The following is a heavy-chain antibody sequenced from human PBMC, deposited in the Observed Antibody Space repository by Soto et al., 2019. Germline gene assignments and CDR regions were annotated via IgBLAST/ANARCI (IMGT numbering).Heavy chain of an antibody. J-gene: IGHJ4*02. CDR3: AKGSASTRPYYFDY. CDR1: GFTFSGYV. D-gene: IGHD2-21*01. CDR2: ISGNGYGT. Sequence: EVQLLESGGGLEQPGGSLRLSCAASGFTFSGYVMSWVRQAPGKGLEWVSAISGNGYGTYYEDSVEGRLRIPRDNARNTLYLQVNSLRPEDTAFYYCAKGSASTRPYYFDYWGRGTLVTVSS. V-gene: IGHV3-23*01.